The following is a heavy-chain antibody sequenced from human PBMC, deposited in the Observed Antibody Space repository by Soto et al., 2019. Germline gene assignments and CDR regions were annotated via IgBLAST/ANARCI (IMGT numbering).Heavy chain of an antibody. J-gene: IGHJ3*02. Sequence: PGGSLRLSCTASGFTFSNYAMSWVRQAPGKGLAWVSGVDGGGGDTYYADSVKGRFTISRDNSRNTLYLQMISLRAEDTAVYYCAKRGSGTTTVGVCDMWGQGTMV. V-gene: IGHV3-23*01. CDR2: VDGGGGDT. CDR1: GFTFSNYA. CDR3: AKRGSGTTTVGVCDM. D-gene: IGHD2-2*01.